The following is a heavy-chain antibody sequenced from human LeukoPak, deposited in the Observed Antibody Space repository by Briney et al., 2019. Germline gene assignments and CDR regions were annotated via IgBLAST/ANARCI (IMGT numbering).Heavy chain of an antibody. CDR3: ARGVDTAMVSGGYNWFEP. D-gene: IGHD5-18*01. V-gene: IGHV4-4*07. CDR2: IYTSGST. CDR1: GDSISSYP. Sequence: PSETLSLTCSVSGDSISSYPWNWIRQSAGKGLEWIGRIYTSGSTNYNPSLESRVTVSLDTSRNQFSLNLTSVTAADTAVYYCARGVDTAMVSGGYNWFEPWGQGIEVLVSS. J-gene: IGHJ5*02.